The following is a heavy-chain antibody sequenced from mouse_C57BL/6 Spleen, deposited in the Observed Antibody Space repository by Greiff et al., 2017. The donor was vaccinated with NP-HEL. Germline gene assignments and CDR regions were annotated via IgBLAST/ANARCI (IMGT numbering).Heavy chain of an antibody. CDR2: INPSNGGT. Sequence: QVQLQQPGTELVKPGASVKLSCKASGYTFTSYWMHWVKQRPGQGLEWIGNINPSNGGTNYNEKFKSKATLTVDKSSSTAYMQLSSLTSEDSAVYYCARSGIYDGYYVAMDYWGQGTSVTVSS. CDR3: ARSGIYDGYYVAMDY. CDR1: GYTFTSYW. J-gene: IGHJ4*01. D-gene: IGHD2-3*01. V-gene: IGHV1-53*01.